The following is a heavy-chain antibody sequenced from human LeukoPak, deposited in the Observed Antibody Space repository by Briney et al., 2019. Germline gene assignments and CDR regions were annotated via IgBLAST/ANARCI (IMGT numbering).Heavy chain of an antibody. D-gene: IGHD3-22*01. Sequence: PGGSLRLSCAASGFTFSSYSMNWVRQATGKGLEWLSSICSSCCYIYYADSVKGRFTISRDNAKHSLYLQMNSLRDEDTAVYYCARDEDDSSGYFRGSDYWGQGTLVTVSS. V-gene: IGHV3-21*01. J-gene: IGHJ4*02. CDR1: GFTFSSYS. CDR2: ICSSCCYI. CDR3: ARDEDDSSGYFRGSDY.